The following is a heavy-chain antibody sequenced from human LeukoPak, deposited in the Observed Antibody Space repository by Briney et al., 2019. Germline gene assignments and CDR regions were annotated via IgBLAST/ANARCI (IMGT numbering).Heavy chain of an antibody. Sequence: SETLSLTCAVYGGSFSGHYWRWIRQPPGQGLEWIGEINHSGSTNYNPSLKSRVTISVDTSKNLFSLKLSSVTAADTAVYYCARGSGWFGELGLWGQGTLVTVSS. CDR2: INHSGST. J-gene: IGHJ4*02. D-gene: IGHD3-10*01. V-gene: IGHV4-34*01. CDR3: ARGSGWFGELGL. CDR1: GGSFSGHY.